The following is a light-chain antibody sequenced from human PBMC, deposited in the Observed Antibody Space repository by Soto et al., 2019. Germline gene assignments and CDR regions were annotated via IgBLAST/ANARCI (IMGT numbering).Light chain of an antibody. Sequence: EIMKTRSPATVSEQQGEKATHSCRVCQRVCSSYLASYHQKPGQAPVLLIFGASSRATAIPDSFIGSGSGTDFTLTTRSLEPEDFVLYYFQHYGTTLQTSGQGINVDI. J-gene: IGKJ1*01. CDR1: QRVCSSY. CDR3: QHYGTTLQT. CDR2: GAS. V-gene: IGKV3-20*01.